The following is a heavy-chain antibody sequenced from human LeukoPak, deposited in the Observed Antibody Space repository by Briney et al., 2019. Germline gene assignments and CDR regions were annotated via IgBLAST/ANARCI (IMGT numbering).Heavy chain of an antibody. D-gene: IGHD6-19*01. J-gene: IGHJ4*02. CDR3: ASGYSSGWYFLDY. Sequence: SETLSLTCTVSGGSISSYYWSWIRQPPGKGLEWIGYIYYSGSTNYNPSLKSRVTISVDTSKNHFSLKLSSVTAADTAVYYCASGYSSGWYFLDYWGQGTLVTVSS. CDR2: IYYSGST. V-gene: IGHV4-59*01. CDR1: GGSISSYY.